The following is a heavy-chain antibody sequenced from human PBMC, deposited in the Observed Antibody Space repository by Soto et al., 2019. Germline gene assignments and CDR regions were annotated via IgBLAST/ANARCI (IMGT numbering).Heavy chain of an antibody. D-gene: IGHD2-8*01. CDR1: GGSISSGAYY. CDR3: ASSIVLMVYAIPGWFDP. CDR2: IYYSGST. Sequence: QVQLQESGPGLVKPSQTLSLTCTVSGGSISSGAYYWSWIRQPPGKGLEWIGYIYYSGSTYYNPSLKSRVTISVDTSKNQFSLKLSSVTAADTAVYYCASSIVLMVYAIPGWFDPWGQGTLVTVSS. V-gene: IGHV4-30-4*01. J-gene: IGHJ5*02.